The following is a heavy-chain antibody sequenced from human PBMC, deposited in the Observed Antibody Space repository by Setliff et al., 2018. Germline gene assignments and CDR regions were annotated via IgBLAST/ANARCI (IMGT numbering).Heavy chain of an antibody. V-gene: IGHV1-46*01. CDR3: ARGGHIRYDYYYMDV. D-gene: IGHD5-18*01. Sequence: GASVKVSCKASGYAFTSYYMYWVRQAPGQGLEWMGTINTGGGSASIVDQFQGRVTMTRDTSTSTIYLELTSLRSDDTALYYCARGGHIRYDYYYMDVWGKGTTVTVSS. CDR1: GYAFTSYY. CDR2: INTGGGSA. J-gene: IGHJ6*03.